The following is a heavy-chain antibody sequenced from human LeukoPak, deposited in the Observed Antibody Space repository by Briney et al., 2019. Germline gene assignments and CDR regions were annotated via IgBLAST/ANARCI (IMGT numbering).Heavy chain of an antibody. V-gene: IGHV3-23*01. CDR1: GFTFSSYA. D-gene: IGHD6-6*01. CDR3: AKGGTGGVYTSWFDP. Sequence: GGSLRLSCAASGFTFSSYAMSWVRQAPGKGLEWVSAISGSGGSTYYADSVKGRFTISRDNSENTLYLQMNSLRAEDTAVYYCAKGGTGGVYTSWFDPWGQGTLVTVSS. J-gene: IGHJ5*02. CDR2: ISGSGGST.